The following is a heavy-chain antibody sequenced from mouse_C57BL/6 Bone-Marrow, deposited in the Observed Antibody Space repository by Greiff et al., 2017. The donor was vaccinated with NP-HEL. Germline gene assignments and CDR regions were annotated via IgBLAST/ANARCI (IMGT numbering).Heavy chain of an antibody. J-gene: IGHJ1*03. Sequence: QVQLQQPGAELVKPGASVKLSCKASGYTFTSYWMQWVKQRPGQGLEWIGEIDPSDSYTNYHQKFKGKATLTVDTSSSTAYMQLSSLTSEDSAVYYCASPIYYDYPYWYFDVWGTGTTVTVSS. V-gene: IGHV1-50*01. CDR3: ASPIYYDYPYWYFDV. D-gene: IGHD2-4*01. CDR2: IDPSDSYT. CDR1: GYTFTSYW.